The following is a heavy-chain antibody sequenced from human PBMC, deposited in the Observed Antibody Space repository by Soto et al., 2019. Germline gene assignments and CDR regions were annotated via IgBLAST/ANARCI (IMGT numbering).Heavy chain of an antibody. V-gene: IGHV3-30*18. J-gene: IGHJ1*01. D-gene: IGHD6-19*01. CDR1: GFTFSSYG. Sequence: GGSLRLSCEASGFTFSSYGMHWVRQAPGKGLEWVAVISYDGSKKYYADSVKGRFTISRDNSKNTLYLQMNSLRAEDTAVYYCAKVAVAGIYFQHWGQGTLVTVSS. CDR3: AKVAVAGIYFQH. CDR2: ISYDGSKK.